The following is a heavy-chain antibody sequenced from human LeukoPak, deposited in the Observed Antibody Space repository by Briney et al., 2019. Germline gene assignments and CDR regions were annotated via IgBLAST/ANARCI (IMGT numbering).Heavy chain of an antibody. D-gene: IGHD4-17*01. J-gene: IGHJ5*02. CDR1: SGSVNSYY. CDR3: ARHYGP. Sequence: SETLSLTCTVSSGSVNSYYWSWIRQPPGKGLEWIGSIYYSGTTYYNPSLKSRVAISVDTSKNQFSLKLSSVTAADTAVYYCARHYGPWGQGTLVTVSS. CDR2: IYYSGTT. V-gene: IGHV4-59*05.